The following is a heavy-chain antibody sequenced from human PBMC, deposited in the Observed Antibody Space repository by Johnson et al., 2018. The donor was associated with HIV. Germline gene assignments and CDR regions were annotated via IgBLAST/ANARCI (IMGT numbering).Heavy chain of an antibody. J-gene: IGHJ3*01. D-gene: IGHD2-15*01. CDR2: INKDGTDT. CDR3: ARDQGVRRVVVFDDAFDV. V-gene: IGHV3-74*01. Sequence: VQLVESGGGVAQPGSLRLSCAATDFTLRNYWMHWVRQVPGMGPVWVSRINKDGTDTAYGDTVMGRFTVSRDDAKNTLYRQMNSLRAEDTAVYYCARDQGVRRVVVFDDAFDVWGQGTMVTVSS. CDR1: DFTLRNYW.